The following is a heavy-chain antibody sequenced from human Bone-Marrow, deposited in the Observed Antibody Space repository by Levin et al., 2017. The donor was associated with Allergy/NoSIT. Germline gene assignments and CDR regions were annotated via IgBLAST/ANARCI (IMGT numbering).Heavy chain of an antibody. D-gene: IGHD2-8*02. J-gene: IGHJ3*02. Sequence: GESLKISCIVSGFTFSDYSIYWVRQAPGKGLEWISSISGDSSDLYYADSVKGRFTISRDNAKNSLTLQMNSLRAEDTAVYYCARGIIGDVRVAHKEAFDIWGQGTMVSVSS. CDR3: ARGIIGDVRVAHKEAFDI. CDR2: ISGDSSDL. CDR1: GFTFSDYS. V-gene: IGHV3-21*01.